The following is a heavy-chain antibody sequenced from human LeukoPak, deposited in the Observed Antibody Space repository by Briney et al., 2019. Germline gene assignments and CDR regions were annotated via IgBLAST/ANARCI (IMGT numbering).Heavy chain of an antibody. D-gene: IGHD3-22*01. CDR2: IFYSGDT. J-gene: IGHJ3*02. CDR3: ARDASPFYDSSGYYISHAFDI. V-gene: IGHV4-59*12. Sequence: SETLPLTCTVSGGSFSNYYWTWIRQPPGRGLEWIGYIFYSGDTNYNPSLKSRVTMSLDTSKNQFSLKLSSVTAADTAVYYCARDASPFYDSSGYYISHAFDIWGQGTMVTVSS. CDR1: GGSFSNYY.